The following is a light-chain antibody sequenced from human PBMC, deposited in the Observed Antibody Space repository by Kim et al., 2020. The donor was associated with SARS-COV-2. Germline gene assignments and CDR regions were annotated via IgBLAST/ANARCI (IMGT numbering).Light chain of an antibody. J-gene: IGLJ3*02. CDR3: NARESSGNDWV. V-gene: IGLV3-19*01. Sequence: ALGQTVRITCQGDSLRSYYASWSQRRPAHPPVFVIYGKSNRPSAIPDRFSSSSSGNTASLTITGAQAEDKADSFCNARESSGNDWVFGGGTQLTVL. CDR2: GKS. CDR1: SLRSYY.